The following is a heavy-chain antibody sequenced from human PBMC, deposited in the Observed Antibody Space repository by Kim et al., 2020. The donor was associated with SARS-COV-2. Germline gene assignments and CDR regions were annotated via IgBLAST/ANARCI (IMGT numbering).Heavy chain of an antibody. V-gene: IGHV1-18*01. CDR1: GYTFNSYG. CDR2: ISGYNGNT. D-gene: IGHD3-10*01. CDR3: AGEPPGPIRVWFGELVY. Sequence: ASVKVSCKASGYTFNSYGISWVRQAPGQGLEWMGWISGYNGNTKYAQKLQGRVTMTIDTSTSTAYMELRSLRSDDTAVYYCAGEPPGPIRVWFGELVYWGQGTLVTVSS. J-gene: IGHJ4*02.